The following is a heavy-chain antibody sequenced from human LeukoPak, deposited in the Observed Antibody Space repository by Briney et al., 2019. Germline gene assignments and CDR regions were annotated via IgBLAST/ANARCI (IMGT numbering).Heavy chain of an antibody. J-gene: IGHJ4*02. CDR2: INHSGST. CDR3: AMSRAMVRGVLLSGGSYYFDY. CDR1: GGSFSGYY. Sequence: PSETLSLTCAVYGGSFSGYYWSWIRQPPGKGLEWIGEINHSGSTNYNPSLKSRVTISVDTSKNQFSLKLSSVTAADTAVYYCAMSRAMVRGVLLSGGSYYFDYWGQGTLVTVSS. V-gene: IGHV4-34*01. D-gene: IGHD3-10*01.